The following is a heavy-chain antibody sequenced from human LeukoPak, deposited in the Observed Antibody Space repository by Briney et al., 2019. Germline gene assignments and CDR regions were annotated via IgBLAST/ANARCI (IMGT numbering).Heavy chain of an antibody. D-gene: IGHD2-21*02. Sequence: GASVKVSCTASGYTFTSYYMHWVRQAPGQGLEWMGIINPSGGSTSYAQKFQGRVTMTRDTSTSTVYMELSSLRSEDTAVYYCARADSTYCGGDCYSNFDYWGQGTLVTVSS. CDR1: GYTFTSYY. CDR3: ARADSTYCGGDCYSNFDY. CDR2: INPSGGST. J-gene: IGHJ4*02. V-gene: IGHV1-46*01.